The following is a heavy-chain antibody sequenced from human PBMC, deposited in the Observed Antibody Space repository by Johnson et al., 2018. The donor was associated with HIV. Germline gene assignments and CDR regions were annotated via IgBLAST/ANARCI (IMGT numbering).Heavy chain of an antibody. Sequence: MQLVESGGDLVQPGGSLRLSCAASGFTFSSYDMHWVRQATGKGLEWVSAIGTAGDTYYPGSVKVRFTLSRENAKNSLYLQMNSLRAGDTAVYYCARVVVGIAIGGTDAFDIWGQGTMVTVSS. CDR2: IGTAGDT. CDR1: GFTFSSYD. CDR3: ARVVVGIAIGGTDAFDI. D-gene: IGHD2-21*01. J-gene: IGHJ3*02. V-gene: IGHV3-13*01.